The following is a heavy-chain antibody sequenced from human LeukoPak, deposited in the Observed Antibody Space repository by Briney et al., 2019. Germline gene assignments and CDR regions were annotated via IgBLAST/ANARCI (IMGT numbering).Heavy chain of an antibody. D-gene: IGHD2-2*01. CDR2: IRYDGSNK. Sequence: GGSLRLSCAASGFTFSSYGMHWVRQAPGKGLEWVAFIRYDGSNKYYADPVKGRFTISRDNSKNTLYLQMNSLRAEDTAVYYCARTTGTQQLLSAFDTWGQGTIVTVSS. J-gene: IGHJ3*02. V-gene: IGHV3-30*02. CDR1: GFTFSSYG. CDR3: ARTTGTQQLLSAFDT.